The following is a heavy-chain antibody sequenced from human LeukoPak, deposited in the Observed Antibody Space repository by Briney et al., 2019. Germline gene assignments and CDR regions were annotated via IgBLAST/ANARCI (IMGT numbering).Heavy chain of an antibody. V-gene: IGHV1-2*02. Sequence: ASVKVSCKASGYTFTGYYMHWVRQAPGQGLEWMGWINPNSGGTNYAQKFQGRVTMTRDTSISTAYMELSRLRSDDTAVYYCARAVKVTMVRGASTLYYYYGMDVWGQGTTVTVSS. CDR3: ARAVKVTMVRGASTLYYYYGMDV. CDR1: GYTFTGYY. J-gene: IGHJ6*02. D-gene: IGHD3-10*01. CDR2: INPNSGGT.